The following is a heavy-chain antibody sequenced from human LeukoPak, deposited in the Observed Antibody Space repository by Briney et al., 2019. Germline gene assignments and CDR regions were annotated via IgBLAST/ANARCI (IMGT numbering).Heavy chain of an antibody. CDR1: GYTFTSYD. CDR3: YSNYGDSFDY. Sequence: ASVKVSCKASGYTFTSYDINWVRQATGQGLEWMGWMNPNSGNTGYAQKFQGRVTITRDTSISTAYMDLSSLRSEDTAVYYRYSNYGDSFDYWGQGTLVTVSS. V-gene: IGHV1-8*01. J-gene: IGHJ4*02. D-gene: IGHD4-11*01. CDR2: MNPNSGNT.